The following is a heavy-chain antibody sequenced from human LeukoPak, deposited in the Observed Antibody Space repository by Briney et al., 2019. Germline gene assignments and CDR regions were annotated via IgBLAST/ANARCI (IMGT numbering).Heavy chain of an antibody. Sequence: SETLSLTCTVSGGSISSYYWGWIRQPPGKGLEWIGSIYYSGSTYYNPSLKSRVTISGDTSKNQFSLKLSSVTAADTAVYYCARQRADSSGWYPAWFDPWGQGTLVTVSS. V-gene: IGHV4-39*01. CDR2: IYYSGST. CDR3: ARQRADSSGWYPAWFDP. CDR1: GGSISSYY. J-gene: IGHJ5*02. D-gene: IGHD6-19*01.